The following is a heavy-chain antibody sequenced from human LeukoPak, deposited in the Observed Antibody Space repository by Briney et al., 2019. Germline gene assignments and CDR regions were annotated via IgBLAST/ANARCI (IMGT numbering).Heavy chain of an antibody. CDR3: AKGLQDYDFWSGYYKAYYYGMDV. Sequence: PGGSLRLSCAASGFTFSSYGMHWVRQAPGKGLEWVAVISYDGSNKYYADSVKGRFTISRDNSKNTLYLQMNSLRAEDTAAYYCAKGLQDYDFWSGYYKAYYYGMDVWGQGTTVTVSS. V-gene: IGHV3-30*18. CDR1: GFTFSSYG. D-gene: IGHD3-3*01. CDR2: ISYDGSNK. J-gene: IGHJ6*02.